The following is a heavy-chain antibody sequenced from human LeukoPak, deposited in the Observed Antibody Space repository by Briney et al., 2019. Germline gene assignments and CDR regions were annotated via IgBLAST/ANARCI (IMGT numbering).Heavy chain of an antibody. CDR3: AGVGYRSSSVDY. J-gene: IGHJ4*02. D-gene: IGHD6-6*01. CDR2: IYQNESQI. V-gene: IGHV3-7*01. Sequence: GGSLRLSCAASGFTFSNYWTGWVRQVHGKGLGWVATIYQNESQIYFVGSLKGRFTISTENAKNSLYLQMNSRRAEDTAVFYCAGVGYRSSSVDYWGQGTLVTVSS. CDR1: GFTFSNYW.